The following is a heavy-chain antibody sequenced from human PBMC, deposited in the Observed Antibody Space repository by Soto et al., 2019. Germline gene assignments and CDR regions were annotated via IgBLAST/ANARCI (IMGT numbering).Heavy chain of an antibody. CDR3: ASTYSGYLDN. D-gene: IGHD3-22*01. V-gene: IGHV4-31*03. J-gene: IGHJ4*02. CDR1: GDSMSSGAYY. CDR2: IYHSGDT. Sequence: PSETLSLTCSVSGDSMSSGAYYWSWIRQHLGKGLEWIAYIYHSGDTHYNPSLRSRITISVDTSKNQFSLKLTSVTDADTAVYYCASTYSGYLDNWGQGTLVTVSS.